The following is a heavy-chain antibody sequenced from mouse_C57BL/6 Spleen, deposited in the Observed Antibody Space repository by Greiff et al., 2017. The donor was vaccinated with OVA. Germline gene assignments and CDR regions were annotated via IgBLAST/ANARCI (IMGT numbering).Heavy chain of an antibody. V-gene: IGHV1-62-2*01. D-gene: IGHD2-4*01. CDR2: FYPGSGSI. CDR1: GYTFTEYT. Sequence: VKLQQSGAELVKPGASVKLSCKASGYTFTEYTIHWVKQRSGQGLEWIGWFYPGSGSIKYNEKFKGKATLTAEKSSSTVYMELSSLPSEDAAVYFCARHGLPRRDYFAYWGQGTTLTVSA. J-gene: IGHJ2*01. CDR3: ARHGLPRRDYFAY.